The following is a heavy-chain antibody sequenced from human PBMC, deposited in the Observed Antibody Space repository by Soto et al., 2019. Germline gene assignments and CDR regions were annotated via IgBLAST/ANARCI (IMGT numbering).Heavy chain of an antibody. CDR1: GFTFSDYY. D-gene: IGHD2-2*03. V-gene: IGHV3-11*05. CDR2: ISSSSSYT. J-gene: IGHJ4*02. CDR3: AMDIGGDRDY. Sequence: QVQLVGSGGGLVKPGGSLRLSCAASGFTFSDYYMSWIRQAPGKGLEWVSSISSSSSYTNYADSVKGRFTISRDNAKSSLYLRMNSLRAEDTALYYCAMDIGGDRDYWGQGTLVTVSS.